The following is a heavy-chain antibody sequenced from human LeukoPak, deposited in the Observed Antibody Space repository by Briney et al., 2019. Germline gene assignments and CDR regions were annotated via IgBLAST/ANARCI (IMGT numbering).Heavy chain of an antibody. Sequence: ASVKVSCKASGGTFSSYAISWVRQAPGQGLEWMGGIIPIFGTANYAQKFQGRVTITADESTSTAYMELSSLRSEDTAVYYCATPPEGGSYGLVLDYWGQGTLVTVSS. V-gene: IGHV1-69*13. CDR1: GGTFSSYA. J-gene: IGHJ4*02. D-gene: IGHD5-18*01. CDR2: IIPIFGTA. CDR3: ATPPEGGSYGLVLDY.